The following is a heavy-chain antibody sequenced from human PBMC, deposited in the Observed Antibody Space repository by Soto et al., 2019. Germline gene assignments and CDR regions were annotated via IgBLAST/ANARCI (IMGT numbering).Heavy chain of an antibody. CDR1: GYTFTSYY. CDR2: INPSGGST. J-gene: IGHJ4*02. D-gene: IGHD3-3*01. V-gene: IGHV1-46*01. CDR3: ARGGNYDFWSGYYIPRYYFDY. Sequence: GASVKVSCKASGYTFTSYYMHWVRQAPGQGLEWMGIINPSGGSTSYAQKFQGRVTMTRDTSTSTVYMELSSLRSEDTAVYYCARGGNYDFWSGYYIPRYYFDYWGQGTLVTVSS.